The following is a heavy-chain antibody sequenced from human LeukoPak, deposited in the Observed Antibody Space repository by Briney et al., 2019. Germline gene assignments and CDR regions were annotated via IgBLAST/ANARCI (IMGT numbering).Heavy chain of an antibody. CDR1: GFTFSSYA. D-gene: IGHD3-22*01. CDR3: AKRRYDSSGHFDS. J-gene: IGHJ4*02. CDR2: ISASGDSA. Sequence: GGSLRLSCAASGFTFSSYAMTWVRQAPGKGLEWVSTISASGDSAYYADSVKGRFTISRDNSKNTLYLQVNSLRAEDTAVYYCAKRRYDSSGHFDSWGQGTLVTVSS. V-gene: IGHV3-23*01.